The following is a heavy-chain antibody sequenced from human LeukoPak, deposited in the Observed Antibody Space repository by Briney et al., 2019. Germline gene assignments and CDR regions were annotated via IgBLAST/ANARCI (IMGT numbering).Heavy chain of an antibody. CDR3: ARDLRFHRNGGTPN. D-gene: IGHD1-14*01. V-gene: IGHV4-61*02. CDR2: IYASGST. J-gene: IGHJ1*01. Sequence: SETLSLTCTVSGGSISSGSYYWSWIRQPAGKGLEWIGRIYASGSTNYNPSLKSRVTISVDTSKNQLSLKLRPVAAAAAAEYYCARDLRFHRNGGTPNWGQGTLVTVSS. CDR1: GGSISSGSYY.